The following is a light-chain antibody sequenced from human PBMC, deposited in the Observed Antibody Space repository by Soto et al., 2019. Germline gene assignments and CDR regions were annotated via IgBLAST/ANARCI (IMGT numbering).Light chain of an antibody. CDR2: EVS. Sequence: QSVLTQPASVSGSPGQSITISCTGSSSDVDGYNYVSWYQQHPGKAPKLMIYEVSNRPSGVSNRFSGSKSGNTASLTISGLQAEDEADYYCSSYTISSTLYVFGTGTKLTVL. CDR1: SSDVDGYNY. CDR3: SSYTISSTLYV. J-gene: IGLJ1*01. V-gene: IGLV2-14*01.